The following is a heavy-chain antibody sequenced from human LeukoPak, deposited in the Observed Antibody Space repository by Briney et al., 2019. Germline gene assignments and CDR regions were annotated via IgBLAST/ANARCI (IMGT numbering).Heavy chain of an antibody. CDR1: GYTFTSYG. J-gene: IGHJ5*02. V-gene: IGHV1-18*01. D-gene: IGHD6-13*01. Sequence: ASVKVSCKASGYTFTSYGISWVRQAPGRGLEWMGWTSAYNGNTNYAQKLQGRVTMTTDTSTSTACMELRSLRSDDTAVYYCARVGGSSWYGREWFDPWGQGTLVTVSS. CDR3: ARVGGSSWYGREWFDP. CDR2: TSAYNGNT.